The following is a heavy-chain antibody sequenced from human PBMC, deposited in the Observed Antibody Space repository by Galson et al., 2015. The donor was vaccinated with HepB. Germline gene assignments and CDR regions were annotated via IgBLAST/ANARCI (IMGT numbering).Heavy chain of an antibody. Sequence: SVKVSCKVSGYTLTELSMHWVRQAPGKGLEWMGGFDPEDGETIYAQNFQGRVIMTEDTSSDTAYMELSSLRSEDTAMYYCAASPIMITFGGVIVPFDYWGQGTLVTVSS. CDR3: AASPIMITFGGVIVPFDY. J-gene: IGHJ4*02. CDR2: FDPEDGET. V-gene: IGHV1-24*01. CDR1: GYTLTELS. D-gene: IGHD3-16*02.